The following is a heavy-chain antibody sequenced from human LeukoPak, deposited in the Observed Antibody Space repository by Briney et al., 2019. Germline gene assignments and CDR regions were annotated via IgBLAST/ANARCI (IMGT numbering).Heavy chain of an antibody. Sequence: GGSLRLSCAASGFTFSSYGMHWVRQAPGKGLEWVSSISSSSSYIYYADSVKGRFTISRDNAKNSLYLQMNSLRAEDTAVYYCARDRRGGSTSSSNRRFDPWGQGTLVTVSS. CDR2: ISSSSSYI. CDR3: ARDRRGGSTSSSNRRFDP. J-gene: IGHJ5*02. CDR1: GFTFSSYG. D-gene: IGHD5-12*01. V-gene: IGHV3-21*01.